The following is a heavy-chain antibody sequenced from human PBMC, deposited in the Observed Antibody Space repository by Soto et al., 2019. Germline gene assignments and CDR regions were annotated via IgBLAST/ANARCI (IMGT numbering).Heavy chain of an antibody. D-gene: IGHD6-19*01. CDR3: AKTFGYSSGKNYYGMDV. V-gene: IGHV3-30*18. Sequence: GSLRLSCAASGFTFSSYGMHWVRQAPGKGLEWVAVISYDGSNKYYADSVKGRFTISRDNSKNTLYLQMNSLRAEDTAVYYCAKTFGYSSGKNYYGMDVWGQGTTVTVSS. J-gene: IGHJ6*02. CDR2: ISYDGSNK. CDR1: GFTFSSYG.